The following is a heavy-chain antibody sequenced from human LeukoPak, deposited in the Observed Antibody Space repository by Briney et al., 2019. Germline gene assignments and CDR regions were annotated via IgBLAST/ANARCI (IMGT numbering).Heavy chain of an antibody. CDR2: IYYSGST. CDR1: GGSISSYY. V-gene: IGHV4-59*12. Sequence: SETLSLTCTVSGGSISSYYWSWIRQPPGKGLEWIGYIYYSGSTYYNPSLKSRVTISVDTSKNQFSLKLSSVTAADTAVYYCARDPQGVLLWFGEKDWYFDLWGRGTLVTVSS. CDR3: ARDPQGVLLWFGEKDWYFDL. D-gene: IGHD3-10*01. J-gene: IGHJ2*01.